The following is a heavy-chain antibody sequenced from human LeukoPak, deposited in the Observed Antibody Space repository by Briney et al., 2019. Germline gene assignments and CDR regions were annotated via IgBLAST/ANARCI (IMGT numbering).Heavy chain of an antibody. CDR1: GFTFSNYW. CDR3: ASSKGGWELPPESFDY. J-gene: IGHJ4*02. D-gene: IGHD1-26*01. V-gene: IGHV3-20*04. CDR2: INWNGGST. Sequence: GGSLRLSCAASGFTFSNYWMHWVRQAPGKGLEWVSGINWNGGSTGYADSVKGRFTISRDNAKNSLYLQMNSLRAEDTALYYCASSKGGWELPPESFDYWGQGTLVTVSS.